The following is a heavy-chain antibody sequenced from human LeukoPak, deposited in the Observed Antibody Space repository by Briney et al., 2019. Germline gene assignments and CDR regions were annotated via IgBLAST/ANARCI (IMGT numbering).Heavy chain of an antibody. Sequence: GGSLRLSCAASGFTFSSYAMSWVRQAPGKGLEWVSAISGSGGSTYYADSVKGRFTISRDNSKNTLYLQMNSLRAEDTVVYYCAKANIVVVPAAIRGAYYYYYYGMDVWGQGTTVTVSS. CDR1: GFTFSSYA. D-gene: IGHD2-2*02. V-gene: IGHV3-23*01. J-gene: IGHJ6*02. CDR3: AKANIVVVPAAIRGAYYYYYYGMDV. CDR2: ISGSGGST.